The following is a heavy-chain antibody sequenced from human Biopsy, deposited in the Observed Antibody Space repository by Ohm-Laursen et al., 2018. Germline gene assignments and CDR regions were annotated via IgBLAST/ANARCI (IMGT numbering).Heavy chain of an antibody. CDR3: AKDRYNYTPIGGFSMDV. D-gene: IGHD5-18*01. CDR1: GFSFSSYG. CDR2: ISDDGRNK. Sequence: SLRLSCAASGFSFSSYGMHWVRQAPGKGLGWVAVISDDGRNKYYIDSVRGRFTISRDNSKNTLYLQMNNLRAEDTAVFYCAKDRYNYTPIGGFSMDVWDQGTTVTVSS. J-gene: IGHJ6*02. V-gene: IGHV3-30*18.